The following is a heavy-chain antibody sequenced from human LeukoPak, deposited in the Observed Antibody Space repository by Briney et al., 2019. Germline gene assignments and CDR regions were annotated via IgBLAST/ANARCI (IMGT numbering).Heavy chain of an antibody. CDR3: ARGTTGYSSSWYGVPARYYFDY. D-gene: IGHD6-13*01. V-gene: IGHV1-69*05. CDR2: IIPIFGTA. J-gene: IGHJ4*02. CDR1: GGTFSSYA. Sequence: ASVKVSCKASGGTFSSYAISWVRQAPGQGLEWMGGIIPIFGTANYAQKFQGRVTITTDESTSTAYMELSSLRSEDTAVYYCARGTTGYSSSWYGVPARYYFDYWGQGTLVTVSS.